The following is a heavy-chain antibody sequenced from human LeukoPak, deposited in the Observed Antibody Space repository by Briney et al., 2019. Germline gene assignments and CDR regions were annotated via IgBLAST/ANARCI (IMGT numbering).Heavy chain of an antibody. CDR1: GGSISSGGYY. V-gene: IGHV4-31*03. CDR2: IYYSGST. D-gene: IGHD3-10*01. J-gene: IGHJ4*02. Sequence: PSQTLSLTCTVSGGSISSGGYYWSWIRQHPGKGLEWIGYIYYSGSTYYNPSLKSRVTISVDTSKNQFSLKLSSVTAADTAEYYCARGTRDYHGSGSYSGSDYWGQGTLVTVSS. CDR3: ARGTRDYHGSGSYSGSDY.